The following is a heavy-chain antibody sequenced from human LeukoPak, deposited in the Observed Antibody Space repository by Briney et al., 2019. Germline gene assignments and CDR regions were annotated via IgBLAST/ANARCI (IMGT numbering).Heavy chain of an antibody. CDR3: ARGDPHADL. CDR1: GFDLSTYE. J-gene: IGHJ5*02. CDR2: ITISGHTK. V-gene: IGHV3-48*03. Sequence: GGSLRLSCAASGFDLSTYEMNWVRQAPGKGLEWIADITISGHTKNYADSVKGRFTISRDNARTSLYLQVNSLRVEDTGVYYCARGDPHADLWGQGTLVTVSS.